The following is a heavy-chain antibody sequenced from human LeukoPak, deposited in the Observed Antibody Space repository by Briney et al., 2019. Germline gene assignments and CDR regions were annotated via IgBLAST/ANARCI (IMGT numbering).Heavy chain of an antibody. J-gene: IGHJ3*02. D-gene: IGHD5-18*01. Sequence: SETLSLTCAVSGGSIRNYYWSWIRQPPGKGLEWIGYIYFSGNTNYNPSFKSRVTISVDTSRNRFSLKLSSVTAADKAVYYCARQPSNTASFDIWGQGTMVTVSS. CDR1: GGSIRNYY. CDR2: IYFSGNT. V-gene: IGHV4-59*08. CDR3: ARQPSNTASFDI.